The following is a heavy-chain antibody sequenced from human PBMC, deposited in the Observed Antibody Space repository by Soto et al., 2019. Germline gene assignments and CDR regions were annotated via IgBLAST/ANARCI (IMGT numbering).Heavy chain of an antibody. CDR3: ARAYSDAFDI. V-gene: IGHV3-11*01. Sequence: GSLRLSCAASGFTFSDYYMTWIRQAPGKGLEWVSYISSSGTGIYYADSVKGRFTISRDNGKNSLYLQMSSLRVEDTAVYYCARAYSDAFDIWGQGTMVTVSS. CDR2: ISSSGTGI. D-gene: IGHD2-15*01. CDR1: GFTFSDYY. J-gene: IGHJ3*02.